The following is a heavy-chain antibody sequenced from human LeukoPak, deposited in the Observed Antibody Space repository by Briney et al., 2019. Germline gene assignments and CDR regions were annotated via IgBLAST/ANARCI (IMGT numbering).Heavy chain of an antibody. CDR2: INHSGST. Sequence: LETLSLTCAVYNGSLSEYYWSWTRQPPGKGLEWIGEINHSGSTTYNPSLQSRVTMSVDTSKNQFSLEVSSVTAADTAVYYCAGWNAHYHFFDYWVPGIPLTVSS. D-gene: IGHD4/OR15-4a*01. CDR1: NGSLSEYY. V-gene: IGHV4-34*01. CDR3: AGWNAHYHFFDY. J-gene: IGHJ4*02.